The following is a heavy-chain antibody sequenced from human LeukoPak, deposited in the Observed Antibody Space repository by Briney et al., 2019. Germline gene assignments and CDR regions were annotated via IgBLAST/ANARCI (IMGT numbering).Heavy chain of an antibody. D-gene: IGHD3-22*01. CDR2: IYHSGST. V-gene: IGHV4-30-2*01. CDR1: GGSISSGGYY. J-gene: IGHJ4*02. CDR3: ARGGYDSSGYYYGFHFY. Sequence: PSETLSLTCTVSGGSISSGGYYWSWIRQPPGKGLEWIGYIYHSGSTYYNPSLKSRVTISVDRSKNQFSLKLSSVTAADTAVYYCARGGYDSSGYYYGFHFYWGQGTLVTVSS.